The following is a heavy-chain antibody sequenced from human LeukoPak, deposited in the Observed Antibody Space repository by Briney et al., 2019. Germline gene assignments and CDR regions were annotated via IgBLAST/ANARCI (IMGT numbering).Heavy chain of an antibody. CDR3: AKAGMGATLYYGMDV. D-gene: IGHD1-26*01. V-gene: IGHV3-43*02. CDR1: GFTFDDYA. CDR2: ISGDGGGT. J-gene: IGHJ6*02. Sequence: GGSLRLSCAASGFTFDDYAMHWVRLAPGKGLEWVSLISGDGGGTYYADSVKGRFTISRDNSKNSLYLQMNSLRTEDAALYYCAKAGMGATLYYGMDVWGQGTTVTVSS.